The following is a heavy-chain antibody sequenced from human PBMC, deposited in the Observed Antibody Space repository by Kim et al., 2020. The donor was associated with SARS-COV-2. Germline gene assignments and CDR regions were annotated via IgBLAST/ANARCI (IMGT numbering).Heavy chain of an antibody. Sequence: GGSLRLSCAASGFTFSSYSMNWVRQAPGKGLEWVSYISSSSRTIYYADSVKGRFTISRDNAKNSLYLQMNSLRDEDTAVYYCARGGHSGSYYLPVDYWGQGTLVTVSS. CDR2: ISSSSRTI. CDR3: ARGGHSGSYYLPVDY. D-gene: IGHD1-26*01. CDR1: GFTFSSYS. J-gene: IGHJ4*02. V-gene: IGHV3-48*02.